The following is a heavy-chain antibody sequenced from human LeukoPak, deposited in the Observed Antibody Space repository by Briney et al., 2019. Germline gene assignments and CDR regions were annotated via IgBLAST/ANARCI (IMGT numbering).Heavy chain of an antibody. J-gene: IGHJ6*02. D-gene: IGHD4-17*01. Sequence: SETLSLTCTVSGGSISSYYWSWIRQPPGKGLEWIGYIYYSGSTNYNPSLKSRVTISVDTSKNQFSLKLSSVTAADTAVYYCARGPDYGDYRTHDYYYYGMDVWGQGTTVTVSS. CDR1: GGSISSYY. V-gene: IGHV4-59*08. CDR3: ARGPDYGDYRTHDYYYYGMDV. CDR2: IYYSGST.